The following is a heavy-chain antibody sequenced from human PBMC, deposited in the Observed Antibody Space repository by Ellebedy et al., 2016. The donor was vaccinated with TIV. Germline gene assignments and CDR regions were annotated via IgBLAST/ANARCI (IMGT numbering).Heavy chain of an antibody. V-gene: IGHV1-8*01. CDR1: GYTFTSYD. J-gene: IGHJ6*03. D-gene: IGHD2-2*01. Sequence: ASVKVSCXASGYTFTSYDINWVRQATGQGLEWMGWISAYNGNTNYAQKLQGRVTMTRDTSISTAYMELYSLRSEDTAVYYCARGVPYCTSTSCSNMDVWGRGTTVTVSS. CDR2: ISAYNGNT. CDR3: ARGVPYCTSTSCSNMDV.